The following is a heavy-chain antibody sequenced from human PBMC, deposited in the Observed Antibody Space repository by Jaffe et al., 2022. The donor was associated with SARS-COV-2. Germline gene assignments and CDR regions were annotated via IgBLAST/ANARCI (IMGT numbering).Heavy chain of an antibody. CDR1: GYTFTSYY. CDR2: INPSGGST. J-gene: IGHJ4*02. Sequence: QVQLVQSGAEVKKPGASVKVSCKASGYTFTSYYMHWVRQAPGQGLEWMGIINPSGGSTSYAQKFQGRVTMTRDTSTSTVYMELSSLRSEDTAVYYCAGSPGDWGGFDYWGQGTLVTVSS. CDR3: AGSPGDWGGFDY. D-gene: IGHD7-27*01. V-gene: IGHV1-46*01.